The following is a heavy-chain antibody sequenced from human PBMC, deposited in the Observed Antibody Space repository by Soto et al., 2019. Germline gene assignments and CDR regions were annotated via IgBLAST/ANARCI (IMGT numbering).Heavy chain of an antibody. V-gene: IGHV3-33*01. J-gene: IGHJ4*02. D-gene: IGHD5-18*01. CDR2: IWYDGSNK. Sequence: QVQLVESGGGVVQPGRSLRLSCAASGFTFSSYGMHWVRQAPGKGLEWVAVIWYDGSNKYYADSVKGRFTISRDNSKNTLYLQMSSLRAEDTAVYYCARDLDSYGIDYWGQGTLVTVSS. CDR3: ARDLDSYGIDY. CDR1: GFTFSSYG.